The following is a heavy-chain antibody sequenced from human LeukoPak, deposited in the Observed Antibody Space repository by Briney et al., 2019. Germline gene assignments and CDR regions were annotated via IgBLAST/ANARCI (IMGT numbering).Heavy chain of an antibody. V-gene: IGHV4-39*07. D-gene: IGHD1-26*01. J-gene: IGHJ5*02. Sequence: SETLSLTCTVSGGSISTSSYYWGWVRQPPGKGLEWIGNIFYSGSTYYSPSLKSRVTISLDTSKNQFSLKLISVTAADTAVYYCARAVGASTDWFDPWGQGTLVTVSS. CDR3: ARAVGASTDWFDP. CDR1: GGSISTSSYY. CDR2: IFYSGST.